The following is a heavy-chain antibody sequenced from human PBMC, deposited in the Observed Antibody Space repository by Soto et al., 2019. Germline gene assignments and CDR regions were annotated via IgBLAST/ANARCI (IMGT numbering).Heavy chain of an antibody. V-gene: IGHV3-30*18. CDR3: AKDEGTPAVAGHNAFDI. CDR2: ISYDGSNK. Sequence: GGSLRLSCAASGFTFSSYGMHWVRQAPGKGLEWVAVISYDGSNKYYADSVKGRFTISRDNSKNTLYLQMNSLRAEDTAVYYCAKDEGTPAVAGHNAFDIWGQGKMVTVSS. J-gene: IGHJ3*02. CDR1: GFTFSSYG. D-gene: IGHD6-19*01.